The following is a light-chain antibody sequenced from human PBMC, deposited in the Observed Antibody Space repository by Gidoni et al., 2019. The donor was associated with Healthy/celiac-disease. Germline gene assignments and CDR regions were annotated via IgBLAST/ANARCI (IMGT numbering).Light chain of an antibody. CDR1: QSVSSSY. Sequence: ELVLTQSPGTLSLSPGGRATLSCRASQSVSSSYLAWYQQKPGQAPRLLIYGASSRATGIPDRFSGSGSGTDFTLTISRLEPEDFAVYYCQQYGSSSLTFGGGTKVEIK. CDR3: QQYGSSSLT. CDR2: GAS. J-gene: IGKJ4*01. V-gene: IGKV3-20*01.